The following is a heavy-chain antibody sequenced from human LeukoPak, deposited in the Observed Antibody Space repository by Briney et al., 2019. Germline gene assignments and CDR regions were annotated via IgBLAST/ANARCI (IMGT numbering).Heavy chain of an antibody. V-gene: IGHV4-39*01. CDR2: IYYNGAT. Sequence: SETLSLTCTVSGGSISSSSYYWGWIRQPPGKGLEWIGTIYYNGATQYNPSLKSRVTISVDTSKNQFSLKLSSVTAADTAVYYCARLRDYYYMDVWGKGTTVTVSS. J-gene: IGHJ6*03. CDR3: ARLRDYYYMDV. CDR1: GGSISSSSYY.